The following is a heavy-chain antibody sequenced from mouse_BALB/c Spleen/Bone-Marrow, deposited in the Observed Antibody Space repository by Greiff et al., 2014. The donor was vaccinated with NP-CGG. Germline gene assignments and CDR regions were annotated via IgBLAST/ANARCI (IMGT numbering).Heavy chain of an antibody. CDR3: ANYAYFDY. D-gene: IGHD1-1*02. CDR2: IYPGDGST. V-gene: IGHV1S56*01. Sequence: VQLQQSGPELVKPGASVKMSCKASGYTFTSYYIHWVKQRPGQGLEWIGWIYPGDGSTKYNEKFKGKTTLTADKSSSTAYMLLSSLTSEDSAIYFRANYAYFDYWGQGTTLTVSS. CDR1: GYTFTSYY. J-gene: IGHJ2*01.